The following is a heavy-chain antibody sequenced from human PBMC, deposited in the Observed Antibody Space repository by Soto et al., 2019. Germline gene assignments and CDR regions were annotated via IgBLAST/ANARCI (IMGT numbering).Heavy chain of an antibody. V-gene: IGHV3-30-3*01. D-gene: IGHD3-10*01. CDR1: GFNFSSSA. J-gene: IGHJ5*02. CDR3: ARASMVRGIIGWFDP. Sequence: ESGGGVVQPGRSLRLSCAASGFNFSSSAMYWVRQAPGKGLEWMAVLSDGGSNRYYADSVRGRFTISRDNSKNTLYLQMNSLRADDTAVYYCARASMVRGIIGWFDPWGQGTLVTVSS. CDR2: LSDGGSNR.